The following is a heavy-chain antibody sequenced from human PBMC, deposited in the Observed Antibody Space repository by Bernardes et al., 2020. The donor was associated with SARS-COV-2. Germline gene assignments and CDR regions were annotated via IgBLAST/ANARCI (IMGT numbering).Heavy chain of an antibody. Sequence: GGSLRLSCAASGFTFSSYDMHWVRQGIGKGLEWVANIKRDGSETYYVDSVKGRFTISRDNAKNLVFLQMNSLRAEDTAIFYCARSAGMDVWGQGTMVTVSS. V-gene: IGHV3-7*05. CDR1: GFTFSSYD. CDR3: ARSAGMDV. CDR2: IKRDGSET. J-gene: IGHJ6*02.